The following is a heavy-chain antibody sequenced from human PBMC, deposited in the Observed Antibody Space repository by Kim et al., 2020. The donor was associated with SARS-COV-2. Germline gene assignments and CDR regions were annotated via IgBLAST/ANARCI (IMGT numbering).Heavy chain of an antibody. D-gene: IGHD2-21*02. CDR3: ARAAGGVTGAPTDY. Sequence: NPSLKSRVTISVDTSKNQFSLKLSSVTAADTAVYYCARAAGGVTGAPTDYWGQGTLVTVSS. J-gene: IGHJ4*02. V-gene: IGHV4-34*01.